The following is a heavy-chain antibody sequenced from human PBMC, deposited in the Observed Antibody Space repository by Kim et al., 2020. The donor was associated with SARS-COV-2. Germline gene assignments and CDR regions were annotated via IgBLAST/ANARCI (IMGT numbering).Heavy chain of an antibody. D-gene: IGHD6-19*01. CDR1: GFTFSSYG. CDR2: IWYDGSNK. V-gene: IGHV3-33*01. Sequence: GGSLRLSCAASGFTFSSYGMHWVRQAPGKGLEWVAVIWYDGSNKYYADSVKGRFTISRDNSKNTLYLQMNSLRAEDTAVYYCARDLIAVAGPYYYYYGMDVWGQGTTVTVSS. J-gene: IGHJ6*02. CDR3: ARDLIAVAGPYYYYYGMDV.